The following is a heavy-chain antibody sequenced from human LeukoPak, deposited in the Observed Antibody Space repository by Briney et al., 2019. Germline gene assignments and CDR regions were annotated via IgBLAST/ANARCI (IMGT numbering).Heavy chain of an antibody. CDR1: GFTFSSYT. CDR2: ISSSSSYI. J-gene: IGHJ4*02. D-gene: IGHD6-13*01. Sequence: GGSLRLSCAASGFTFSSYTMKWVRQAPGKGLEWVSSISSSSSYIYYADSVKGRFTISRDNAKNSLYLQMNSLRAEDTAVYYCASIPGYSSSFDAWGQGTLVTVSS. CDR3: ASIPGYSSSFDA. V-gene: IGHV3-21*01.